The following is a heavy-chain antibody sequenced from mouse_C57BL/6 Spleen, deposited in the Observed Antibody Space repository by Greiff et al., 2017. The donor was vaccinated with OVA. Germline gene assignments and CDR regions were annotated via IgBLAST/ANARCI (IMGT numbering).Heavy chain of an antibody. V-gene: IGHV1-26*01. CDR1: GYTFTDYY. Sequence: EVQLQQSGPELVKPGASVKISCKASGYTFTDYYMNWVKQSHGKSLEWIGDINPNNGGTSYNQKFKGKATLTVDKSSSTAYMELRSLTSEDSAVYYCAREGSSHWYFDVWGTGTTVTVSS. CDR2: INPNNGGT. D-gene: IGHD1-1*01. J-gene: IGHJ1*03. CDR3: AREGSSHWYFDV.